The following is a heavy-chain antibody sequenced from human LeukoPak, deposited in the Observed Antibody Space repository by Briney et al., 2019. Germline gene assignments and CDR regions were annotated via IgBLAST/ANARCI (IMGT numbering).Heavy chain of an antibody. CDR3: TKDHPDCRGTSCLLFDS. J-gene: IGHJ4*02. V-gene: IGHV3-23*01. Sequence: PGGSLRLSCAASGFTFSSYAMSWVRQAPGRGLEGVSMITSGGGSTYHADSVKGRFTISRDNSKNTLYLQMTSLRAEDTAVYYCTKDHPDCRGTSCLLFDSWGQGTLVTVSS. CDR2: ITSGGGST. CDR1: GFTFSSYA. D-gene: IGHD2-2*01.